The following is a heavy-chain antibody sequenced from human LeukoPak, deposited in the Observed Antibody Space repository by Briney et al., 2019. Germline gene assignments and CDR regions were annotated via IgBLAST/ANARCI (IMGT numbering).Heavy chain of an antibody. D-gene: IGHD3-22*01. CDR2: IWYDGSNK. J-gene: IGHJ3*02. Sequence: GGSLRLSCAASGFTFSSYGMHWVRQAPGKGLEWVADIWYDGSNKYYADSVKGRFTISRDNSKNTLYLQMNSLRAEDTAVYYCARANYYDSSGYPGSFDIWGQGTMVTVSS. CDR1: GFTFSSYG. CDR3: ARANYYDSSGYPGSFDI. V-gene: IGHV3-33*01.